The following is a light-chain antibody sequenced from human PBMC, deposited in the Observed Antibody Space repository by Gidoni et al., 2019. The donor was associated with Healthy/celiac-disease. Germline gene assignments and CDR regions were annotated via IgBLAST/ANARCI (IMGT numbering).Light chain of an antibody. CDR3: SSYTSSSTFWV. CDR1: SSDVGSYNR. Sequence: QSALTQPPSVSGSPGQSVTISCTGTSSDVGSYNRVSWYQQPPGTAPKLLIYEVSNRPSGVPDRFSGSKSGNTASLTISGLQAEDEADYYCSSYTSSSTFWVFGGGTKADRP. CDR2: EVS. V-gene: IGLV2-18*02. J-gene: IGLJ3*02.